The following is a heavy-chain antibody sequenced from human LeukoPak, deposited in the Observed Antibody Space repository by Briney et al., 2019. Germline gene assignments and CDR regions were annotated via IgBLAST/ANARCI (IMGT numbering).Heavy chain of an antibody. CDR3: ARHWRICLYWSSTSCYRRGAFDI. J-gene: IGHJ3*02. CDR1: GASLSGYY. Sequence: ASETLSLACALYGASLSGYYWGWIRPPPGKGREWIGEINHIGSKNFNPSLKSRVTISVAKSQKQLSLKLGAVTAADTAVYYCARHWRICLYWSSTSCYRRGAFDIWGQGTMVTVSS. CDR2: INHIGSK. V-gene: IGHV4-34*01. D-gene: IGHD2-2*01.